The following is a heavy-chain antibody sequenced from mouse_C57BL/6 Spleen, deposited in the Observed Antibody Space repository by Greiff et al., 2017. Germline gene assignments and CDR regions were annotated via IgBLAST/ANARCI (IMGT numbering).Heavy chain of an antibody. CDR3: ARKGKYDYDSYYAMDY. V-gene: IGHV2-2*01. Sequence: VQLQESGPGLVQPSQSLSITCTVSGFSLTSYGVHWVRQSPGKGLEWLGVIWSGGSTDYNAAFISRLSISKDNSKSQVFFKMNSLQADDTAIYYCARKGKYDYDSYYAMDYWGQGTSVTVSS. CDR1: GFSLTSYG. J-gene: IGHJ4*01. CDR2: IWSGGST. D-gene: IGHD2-4*01.